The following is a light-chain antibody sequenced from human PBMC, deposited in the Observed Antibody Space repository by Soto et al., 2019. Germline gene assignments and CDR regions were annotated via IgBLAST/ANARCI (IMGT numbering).Light chain of an antibody. CDR3: AAWDDSMNGLG. V-gene: IGLV1-44*01. J-gene: IGLJ1*01. Sequence: QSVLTQPPSASGTPGQRVTISCSGSSSNIGSNTVNWYQQLPGTAPKLLIYNNNQRPSGVPDRFSGSKSGTSASLAISGLQSEDEDDYYCAAWDDSMNGLGFGTGTKVTVL. CDR1: SSNIGSNT. CDR2: NNN.